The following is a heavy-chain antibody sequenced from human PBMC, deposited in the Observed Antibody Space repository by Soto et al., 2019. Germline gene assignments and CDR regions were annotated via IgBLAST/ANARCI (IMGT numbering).Heavy chain of an antibody. Sequence: QVQLVESGGGVVQPGRSLRLSCAASGFTFSSYGMHWVRQAPGKGLEWVAVISYDGSNKYYADSVKGRFTISRDNSKNTLYLQMNSLRAEDTAVYYCAKSLIAAAVGYYFDYWGQGTLVTVSS. D-gene: IGHD6-13*01. CDR2: ISYDGSNK. J-gene: IGHJ4*02. CDR1: GFTFSSYG. CDR3: AKSLIAAAVGYYFDY. V-gene: IGHV3-30*18.